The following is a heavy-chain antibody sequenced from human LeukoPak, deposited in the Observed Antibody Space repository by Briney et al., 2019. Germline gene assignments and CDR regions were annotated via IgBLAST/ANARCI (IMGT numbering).Heavy chain of an antibody. D-gene: IGHD1-20*01. CDR2: IYTSGST. Sequence: SETLSLTCTVYGGSICSYYWSWIRQPAGKGLEWIGRIYTSGSTNYNPSLKSRVTMSVDTSKNQFSLKLSSVTAADTAVYYCARDNWLDPLYGMDVWGQGTTVTVSS. J-gene: IGHJ6*02. CDR3: ARDNWLDPLYGMDV. CDR1: GGSICSYY. V-gene: IGHV4-4*07.